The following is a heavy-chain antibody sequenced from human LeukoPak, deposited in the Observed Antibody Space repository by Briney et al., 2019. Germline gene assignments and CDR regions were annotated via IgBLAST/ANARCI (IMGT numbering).Heavy chain of an antibody. Sequence: SETPSLTCTVSGGSIGSGDYYWSWIRQPPGKGLEWIGYIYYSGSTYYNPSLKSRVTISVDTSKNQFSLKLSSVTAADTAVYYCARANGDSIYYYYYYMDVWGKGTTVTVSS. D-gene: IGHD4-17*01. CDR3: ARANGDSIYYYYYYMDV. CDR1: GGSIGSGDYY. V-gene: IGHV4-30-4*08. CDR2: IYYSGST. J-gene: IGHJ6*03.